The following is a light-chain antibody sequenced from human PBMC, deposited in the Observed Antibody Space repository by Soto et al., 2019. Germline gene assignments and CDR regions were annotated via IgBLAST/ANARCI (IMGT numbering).Light chain of an antibody. Sequence: DIQMTQSPSTLSASVGDRVTITGRASQSISSWLAWYQQKPGKAPKLLIYAASSLQSGVPSRFSGSGSGTDFALTISSLQPEDFATYYCQQANSFPPLFGQRTRLAIK. J-gene: IGKJ5*01. V-gene: IGKV1-12*01. CDR2: AAS. CDR3: QQANSFPPL. CDR1: QSISSW.